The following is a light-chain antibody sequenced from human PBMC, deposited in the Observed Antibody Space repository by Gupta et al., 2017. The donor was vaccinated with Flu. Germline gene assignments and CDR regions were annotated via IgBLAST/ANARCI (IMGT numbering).Light chain of an antibody. CDR2: RNN. V-gene: IGLV1-47*01. CDR1: SSNIGSNY. Sequence: SVLTRPPSASGTPGQRVTISCSGSSSNIGSNYVYWYQQLPGTAPKLLIYRNNQRPSGVPDRFSGSKSGTSASLAISGLRSEDEADYYCAAWDDSLSGLVFGGGTKLTVL. J-gene: IGLJ2*01. CDR3: AAWDDSLSGLV.